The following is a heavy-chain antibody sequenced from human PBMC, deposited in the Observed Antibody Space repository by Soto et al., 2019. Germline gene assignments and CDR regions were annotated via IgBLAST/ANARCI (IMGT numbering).Heavy chain of an antibody. CDR2: IYYSGST. CDR1: GGSISSGGYY. Sequence: QVQLQESGPGLVKPSQTLSLTCTVSGGSISSGGYYWSWIRQHPGKGLEWIGYIYYSGSTYYNPSLKSRVTISVDTSKNQFSLKLSSVTAADTPVYYCARDRASAAYYYYGMDVWGQGTTVTVSS. V-gene: IGHV4-31*03. D-gene: IGHD2-15*01. CDR3: ARDRASAAYYYYGMDV. J-gene: IGHJ6*02.